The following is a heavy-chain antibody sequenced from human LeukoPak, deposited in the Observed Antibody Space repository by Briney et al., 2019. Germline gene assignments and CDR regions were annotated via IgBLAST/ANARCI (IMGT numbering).Heavy chain of an antibody. CDR2: IYYSGTT. Sequence: SETLSLTCTVSGGSISNNYWSWIRQPPGKGLEWIGCIYYSGTTNYNPSLKSRVTISVDTSKNQFSLKLSSVTAADTAVYYCARVTEIRIFGVVSRWFDPWGQGTLVTVSS. V-gene: IGHV4-59*01. CDR3: ARVTEIRIFGVVSRWFDP. CDR1: GGSISNNY. J-gene: IGHJ5*02. D-gene: IGHD3-3*01.